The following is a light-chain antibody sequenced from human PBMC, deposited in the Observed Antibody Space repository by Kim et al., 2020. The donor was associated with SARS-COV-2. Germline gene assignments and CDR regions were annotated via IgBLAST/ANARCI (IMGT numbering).Light chain of an antibody. Sequence: QSALTQPASVSGSPGQSITISCTGTSSDVGGYNYVSWYQQHPGEAPKLIIYDVSNRPSGVSNRFSGSKSGNTASLTISGLQAEDEADYYCSSYTISSTYVFGTGTKVTVL. CDR1: SSDVGGYNY. V-gene: IGLV2-14*03. CDR2: DVS. J-gene: IGLJ1*01. CDR3: SSYTISSTYV.